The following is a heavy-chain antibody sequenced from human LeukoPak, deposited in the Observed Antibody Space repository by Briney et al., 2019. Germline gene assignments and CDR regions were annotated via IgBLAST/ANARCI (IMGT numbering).Heavy chain of an antibody. CDR1: GGSISGSNW. CDR2: IYHSGST. V-gene: IGHV4-4*02. CDR3: ARSIISVAWDY. J-gene: IGHJ4*02. Sequence: SETLSLTCAVSGGSISGSNWWSWVRQPPGKGLEWIGEIYHSGSTNYNPSLKSRVTISVDKSKNQFSLKLSPVTAADTAVYYCARSIISVAWDYWGQGTLVTVSS. D-gene: IGHD6-19*01.